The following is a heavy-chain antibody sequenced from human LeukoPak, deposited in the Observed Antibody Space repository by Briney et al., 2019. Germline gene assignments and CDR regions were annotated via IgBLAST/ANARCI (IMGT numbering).Heavy chain of an antibody. CDR3: AREISSWYRTEGRFDP. CDR1: GFTFSNYW. J-gene: IGHJ5*02. V-gene: IGHV3-7*01. Sequence: GGSLRLSCVASGFTFSNYWMTWVRQAPGKGLEWVTNIKQDGSEKYYVDSVRGRFTISRDNAKNSLYLQVISLRAEDTAVYYCAREISSWYRTEGRFDPWGQGTLVTVSS. D-gene: IGHD6-13*01. CDR2: IKQDGSEK.